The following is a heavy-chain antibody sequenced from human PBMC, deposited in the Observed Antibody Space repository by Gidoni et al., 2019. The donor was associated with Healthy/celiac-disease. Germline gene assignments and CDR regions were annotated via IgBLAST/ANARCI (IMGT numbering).Heavy chain of an antibody. Sequence: QVQLVESGVGVVQPGRSWRLSCPASGFTFSGSGRHWVRQATGKGLEWVAVISYDGSNKYYAVSVKGRFTISRDNSKNTLYLQMNSLRAEDTAVYYCAKASTIFGVVINPEGDYWGQGTLVTVSS. CDR3: AKASTIFGVVINPEGDY. D-gene: IGHD3-3*01. J-gene: IGHJ4*02. V-gene: IGHV3-30*18. CDR1: GFTFSGSG. CDR2: ISYDGSNK.